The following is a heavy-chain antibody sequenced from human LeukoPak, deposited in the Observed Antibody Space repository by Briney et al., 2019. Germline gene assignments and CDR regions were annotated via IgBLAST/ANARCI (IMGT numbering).Heavy chain of an antibody. CDR2: ITSTSSAK. D-gene: IGHD7-27*01. CDR1: GFTFSTNS. V-gene: IGHV3-48*02. CDR3: PRDTNWGFDY. J-gene: IGHJ4*02. Sequence: GGSLRLSWAASGFTFSTNSMNWVRQAPGKGLEWISYITSTSSAKYYTDSVKGRFTISRDNAKNLLYLQMNSLREEDTALYYCPRDTNWGFDYWGQGTLVTVSS.